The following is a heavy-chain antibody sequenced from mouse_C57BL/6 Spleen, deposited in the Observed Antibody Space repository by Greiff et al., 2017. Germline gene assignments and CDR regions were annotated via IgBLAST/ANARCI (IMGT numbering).Heavy chain of an antibody. Sequence: QVQLQQSGPELVKPGASVKISCKASGYAISSSWMNWVKQRPGEGLEWIGRIYPGDGDTKYTGKFKGKATLTADKASSTAYLQLSSLTSEDTAVYFCARAITMVVDGGNDWGQGTQRTLSS. CDR2: IYPGDGDT. CDR3: ARAITMVVDGGND. CDR1: GYAISSSW. V-gene: IGHV1-82*01. D-gene: IGHD1-1*01. J-gene: IGHJ2*01.